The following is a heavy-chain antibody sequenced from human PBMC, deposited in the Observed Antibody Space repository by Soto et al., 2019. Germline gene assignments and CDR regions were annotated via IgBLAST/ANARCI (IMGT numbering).Heavy chain of an antibody. V-gene: IGHV3-48*03. D-gene: IGHD2-2*01. CDR3: ARSVVPAAGPGMDV. J-gene: IGHJ6*02. Sequence: EVPLVESGGGLVQPGGSLRLSCAASGFTFSSYEMNWVRQAPGKGLEWVSYISSSGSTIYYADSVKGRFTISRDNAKNSLYLQMNSLRAEDTAVYYCARSVVPAAGPGMDVWGQGTTVTVSS. CDR2: ISSSGSTI. CDR1: GFTFSSYE.